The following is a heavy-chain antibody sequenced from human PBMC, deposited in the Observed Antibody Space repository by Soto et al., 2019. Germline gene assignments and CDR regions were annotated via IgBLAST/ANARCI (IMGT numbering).Heavy chain of an antibody. V-gene: IGHV2-5*02. CDR2: IYWDDDK. CDR1: GFSLSTSGVG. J-gene: IGHJ4*02. CDR3: AHNYGSGSYSHFDY. D-gene: IGHD3-10*01. Sequence: QITLKESGPTLVKPTQTLTLTCTFSGFSLSTSGVGVGWIRQPPGKALEWLALIYWDDDKHYSPSLKSRLTITKDTSKNQVVLTMTNMDPVDTATYYCAHNYGSGSYSHFDYWGQGTLVTVSS.